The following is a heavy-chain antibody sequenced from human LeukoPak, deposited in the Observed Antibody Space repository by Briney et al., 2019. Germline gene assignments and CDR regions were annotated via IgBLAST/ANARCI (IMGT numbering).Heavy chain of an antibody. V-gene: IGHV3-23*01. D-gene: IGHD3-10*01. CDR1: GFTFSSYA. J-gene: IGHJ4*02. Sequence: PGGSLRLSCAASGFTFSSYAMSWVRQAPGKGLEWLSAISGSGVSTYYADSVKGRFTIFRDNSRNTLYLQMNSLRADDTAVYYCAPPVGSGAYFDYWGQGTLVTVSS. CDR2: ISGSGVST. CDR3: APPVGSGAYFDY.